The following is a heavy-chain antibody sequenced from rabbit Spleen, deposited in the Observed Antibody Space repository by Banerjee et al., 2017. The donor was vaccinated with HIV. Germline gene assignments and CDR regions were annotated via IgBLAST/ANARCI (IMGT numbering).Heavy chain of an antibody. Sequence: QSLEESGGDLVKPGASLTLTCKASGFDFSSSDYMCWVRQAPGKGLEWISCIDIGSRDFTYYASWAKGRFIISKTSSTTVTLQMTSLTVADTATYFCARDTGSSFSTYGMDLWGPGTLVTVS. J-gene: IGHJ6*01. V-gene: IGHV1S40*01. CDR1: GFDFSSSDY. D-gene: IGHD8-1*01. CDR3: ARDTGSSFSTYGMDL. CDR2: IDIGSRDFT.